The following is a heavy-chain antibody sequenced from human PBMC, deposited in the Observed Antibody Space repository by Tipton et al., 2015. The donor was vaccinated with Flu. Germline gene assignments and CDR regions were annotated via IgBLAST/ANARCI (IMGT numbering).Heavy chain of an antibody. V-gene: IGHV4-39*07. J-gene: IGHJ3*02. CDR1: GGSISSSSYY. D-gene: IGHD3-10*01. CDR2: IYYSGST. Sequence: TLSLTCTVSGGSISSSSYYWGWIRQPPGKGLEWIGSIYYSGSTYYNPSLKSRVTISVDTSKNQFSLKLSSVTAADTAVYYCARERGYYYGSGSYYDALDIWGQGTMVTVSS. CDR3: ARERGYYYGSGSYYDALDI.